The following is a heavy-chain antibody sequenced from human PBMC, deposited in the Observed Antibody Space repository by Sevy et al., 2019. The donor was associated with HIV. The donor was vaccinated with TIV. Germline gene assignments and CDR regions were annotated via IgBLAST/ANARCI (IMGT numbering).Heavy chain of an antibody. Sequence: ASVKVSCKASGYTFTSYGISWVRQATGQGLEWMGWISAYNGNTNYAQKLQGRVTMTTDTSTSTAYMELRSLRSDDTAVYYCARVMVRYSSGWYPGYWGQGTLVTVSS. V-gene: IGHV1-18*01. D-gene: IGHD6-19*01. CDR3: ARVMVRYSSGWYPGY. J-gene: IGHJ4*02. CDR1: GYTFTSYG. CDR2: ISAYNGNT.